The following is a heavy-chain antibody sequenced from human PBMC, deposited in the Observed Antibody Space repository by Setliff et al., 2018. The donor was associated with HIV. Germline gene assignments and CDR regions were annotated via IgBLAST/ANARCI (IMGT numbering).Heavy chain of an antibody. CDR3: AIWTSYYGT. CDR1: GFTFSSYG. J-gene: IGHJ4*02. Sequence: GGSLRLSCAASGFTFSSYGMNWVRQAPGKGLEWVSAISPDSVTTLYRDSVKGRFSISRENSRNTLYLQMNSLTVEDTALYYCAIWTSYYGTWGRGTLVTVSS. D-gene: IGHD3-10*01. V-gene: IGHV3-23*02. CDR2: ISPDSVTT.